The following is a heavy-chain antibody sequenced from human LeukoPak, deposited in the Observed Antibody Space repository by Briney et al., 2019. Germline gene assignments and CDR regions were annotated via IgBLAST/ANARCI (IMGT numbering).Heavy chain of an antibody. CDR3: ARTPTAAQWREYYYYMDV. D-gene: IGHD6-13*01. CDR2: IIPIFGTA. J-gene: IGHJ6*03. CDR1: GGTFSSYA. V-gene: IGHV1-69*06. Sequence: GASVKVPCKASGGTFSSYAISWVRQAPGQGLEWMGGIIPIFGTANCAQKFQGRVTITADKSTSTAYMELSSLRSEDTAVYYCARTPTAAQWREYYYYMDVWGKGTTVTISS.